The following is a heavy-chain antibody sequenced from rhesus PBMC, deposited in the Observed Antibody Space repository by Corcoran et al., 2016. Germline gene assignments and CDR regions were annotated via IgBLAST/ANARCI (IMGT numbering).Heavy chain of an antibody. CDR2: IAGSSGPT. D-gene: IGHD5-24*01. V-gene: IGHV4-65*02. J-gene: IGHJ2*01. Sequence: QVRLQESGPGLVKPSETLSLTCTVSGGSISSTNWWSWIRQSPGKGREWMGNIAGSSGPTYYNPSLKSRVTISTDTSKNQFSLKLSSVTAADPAVYSCVRTVGTVTHWYFDLWGPCTPITISS. CDR1: GGSISSTNW. CDR3: VRTVGTVTHWYFDL.